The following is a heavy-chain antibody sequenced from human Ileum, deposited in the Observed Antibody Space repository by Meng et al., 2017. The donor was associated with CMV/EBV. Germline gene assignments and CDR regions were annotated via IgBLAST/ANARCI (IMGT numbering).Heavy chain of an antibody. V-gene: IGHV1-2*02. CDR1: GYTFTGRY. CDR3: VTDDCTGGCHPRY. D-gene: IGHD2-8*02. CDR2: IYPNNGRT. Sequence: GESLKISCKASGYTFTGRYLHWVRQAPGRGLEWMGWIYPNNGRTTYAQKFQGRLTVTRDTSISTAYMELSSLKSDDTAMYYCVTDDCTGGCHPRYWGQGTAVTVSS. J-gene: IGHJ4*02.